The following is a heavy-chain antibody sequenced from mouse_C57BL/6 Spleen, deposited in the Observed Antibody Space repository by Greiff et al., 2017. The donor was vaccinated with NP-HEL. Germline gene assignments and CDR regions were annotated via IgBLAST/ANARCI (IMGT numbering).Heavy chain of an antibody. D-gene: IGHD1-1*01. CDR3: VRHEDYYGSSFYWYFDV. Sequence: GGGLVQPKGSLKLSCAASGFSFNTYAMNWVRQAPGKGLEWVARIRSKSNNYAKYYADSVKDRFTISRDDSESMLYLQMNNLKTDDTAMYYCVRHEDYYGSSFYWYFDVWGTGTTVTVSS. CDR1: GFSFNTYA. CDR2: IRSKSNNYAK. V-gene: IGHV10-1*01. J-gene: IGHJ1*03.